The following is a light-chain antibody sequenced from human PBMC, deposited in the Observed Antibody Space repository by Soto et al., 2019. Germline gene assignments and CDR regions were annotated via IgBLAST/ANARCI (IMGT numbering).Light chain of an antibody. CDR3: QQYSSYPRT. V-gene: IGKV1-5*01. J-gene: IGKJ4*02. CDR1: QAISGY. Sequence: DIQMTQSPSTLSASVADRVTIACRASQAISGYLAWYQRKPGKAPKLLIYDAANLQTGVSSRFSGSGSGTVFFFTFNSLQPDDFATYYCQQYSSYPRTFGGGTKVDIK. CDR2: DAA.